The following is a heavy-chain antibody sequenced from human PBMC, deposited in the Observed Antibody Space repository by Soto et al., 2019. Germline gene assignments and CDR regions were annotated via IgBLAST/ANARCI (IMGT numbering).Heavy chain of an antibody. CDR1: GGSISSSSYY. D-gene: IGHD3-22*01. CDR2: IYYSGST. V-gene: IGHV4-39*01. J-gene: IGHJ4*02. CDR3: AGTPGDSSGYYYSL. Sequence: SETLSLTCTVSGGSISSSSYYWGWIRQPPGKGLEWIGSIYYSGSTYYNPSLKSRVTISVDTSKNQFSLKLSSVTAADTAVYYCAGTPGDSSGYYYSLWGQGTLVTVSS.